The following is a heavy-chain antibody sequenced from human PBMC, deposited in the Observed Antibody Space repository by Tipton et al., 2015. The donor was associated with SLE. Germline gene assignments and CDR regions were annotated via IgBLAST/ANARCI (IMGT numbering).Heavy chain of an antibody. CDR3: ARGGPYYYYYMDV. J-gene: IGHJ6*03. Sequence: TLSLTCTVSGGSISSYYWSWIRQPPGKGLEWIGYIYYSGSTNYNPSLKSRVTISVDTSKNQFSLKLSSVTAADTAVYYCARGGPYYYYYMDVWGKGTTVT. CDR1: GGSISSYY. D-gene: IGHD5-12*01. V-gene: IGHV4-59*01. CDR2: IYYSGST.